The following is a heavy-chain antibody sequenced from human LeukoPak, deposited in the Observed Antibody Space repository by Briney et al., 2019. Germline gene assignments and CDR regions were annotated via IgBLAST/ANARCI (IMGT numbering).Heavy chain of an antibody. CDR3: ARDLSSSSSGWYVAYYYYGMDV. CDR1: GFTFSSYS. J-gene: IGHJ6*02. Sequence: PGRSLRLSCAASGFTFSSYSMHWVRQAPGKGLEWVAVISYDGSNKYYADSVKGRFTISRDNSKNTLYLQMNSLRAEDTAVYYCARDLSSSSSGWYVAYYYYGMDVWGQGTTVTVSS. D-gene: IGHD6-19*01. CDR2: ISYDGSNK. V-gene: IGHV3-30-3*01.